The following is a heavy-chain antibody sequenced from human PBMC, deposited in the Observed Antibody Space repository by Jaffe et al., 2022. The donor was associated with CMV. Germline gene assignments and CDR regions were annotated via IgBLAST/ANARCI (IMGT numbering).Heavy chain of an antibody. Sequence: QVQLVESGGGVVQPGRSLRLSCAASGFTFRSYGMHWVRQAPGKGLEWVAVISYDGSNKYYADSVQGRFTISRDNSKNTLYLQMNSLRTEDTAVYYCAKDWSMRLAYYFDNWGQGTLVTVSS. D-gene: IGHD6-19*01. CDR2: ISYDGSNK. J-gene: IGHJ4*02. CDR3: AKDWSMRLAYYFDN. CDR1: GFTFRSYG. V-gene: IGHV3-30*18.